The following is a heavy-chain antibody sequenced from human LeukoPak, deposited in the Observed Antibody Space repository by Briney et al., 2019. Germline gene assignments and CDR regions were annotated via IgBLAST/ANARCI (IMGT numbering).Heavy chain of an antibody. V-gene: IGHV3-30*18. CDR2: TSYDGSNK. CDR1: GFTFSSYG. CDR3: AKDRNTYYDFWSGYPGPY. J-gene: IGHJ4*02. D-gene: IGHD3-3*01. Sequence: GRSLRLSCAASGFTFSSYGMHWVRQAPGKGLEWVAVTSYDGSNKYYADSVKGRFTISRDNSKNTLYLQMNSLRAEDTAVYYCAKDRNTYYDFWSGYPGPYWGQGTLVTVSS.